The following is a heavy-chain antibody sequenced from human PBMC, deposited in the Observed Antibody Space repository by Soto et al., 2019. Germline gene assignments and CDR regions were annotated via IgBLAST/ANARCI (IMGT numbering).Heavy chain of an antibody. CDR2: IGAGDGKT. Sequence: QVQLVQSGTEVKKPGASVKVSCKASGYRVTQYVIHWVRQAPGQRLEWMGWIGAGDGKTYYSQNFQGRVTITKDTSASTVYMELSSLVSEDTAVYYCVRDYASDSGVHLDFWGQGNLVTVSS. J-gene: IGHJ4*02. V-gene: IGHV1-3*01. CDR3: VRDYASDSGVHLDF. D-gene: IGHD3-22*01. CDR1: GYRVTQYV.